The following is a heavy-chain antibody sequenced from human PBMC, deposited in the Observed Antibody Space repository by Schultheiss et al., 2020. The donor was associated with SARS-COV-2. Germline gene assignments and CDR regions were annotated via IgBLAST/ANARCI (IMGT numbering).Heavy chain of an antibody. Sequence: SETLSLTCAVYGGSFSGYYWSWIRQPPGKGLEWIGEINHSGSTNYNPSLKSRVTISVDTSKNQFSLKLSSVTAADTAVYYCARSSLMTTVTTRSRYFDYWGQGTLVTVSS. D-gene: IGHD4-17*01. CDR3: ARSSLMTTVTTRSRYFDY. CDR1: GGSFSGYY. J-gene: IGHJ4*02. CDR2: INHSGST. V-gene: IGHV4-34*01.